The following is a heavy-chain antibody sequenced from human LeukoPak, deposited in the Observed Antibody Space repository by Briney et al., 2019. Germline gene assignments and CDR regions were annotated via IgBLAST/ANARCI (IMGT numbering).Heavy chain of an antibody. CDR3: AKDRFYSGSYSPLDY. D-gene: IGHD1-26*01. V-gene: IGHV3-30*18. Sequence: PGGSLRLSCAASGFTFSSYSMNWVRQAPGKGLEWVAVISYDGSNKYYADSVKGRLTISRDNSKNTLYLQMNSLSAEDTAVYYCAKDRFYSGSYSPLDYWGQGTLVTVSS. CDR2: ISYDGSNK. J-gene: IGHJ4*02. CDR1: GFTFSSYS.